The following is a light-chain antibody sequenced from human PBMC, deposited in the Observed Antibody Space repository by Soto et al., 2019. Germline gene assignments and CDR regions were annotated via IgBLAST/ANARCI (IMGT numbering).Light chain of an antibody. CDR1: SSNIGSNT. CDR3: ATWDDDLNAAV. V-gene: IGLV1-44*01. J-gene: IGLJ7*01. CDR2: IND. Sequence: QLVLTQPPSASGTPGQRVTISCSGSSSNIGSNTVHWYQHLPGTAPKLLIYINDQRPSGVPGRFSASTSGTSASLAISGLQSDDEADYYCATWDDDLNAAVFGGGTQLTVL.